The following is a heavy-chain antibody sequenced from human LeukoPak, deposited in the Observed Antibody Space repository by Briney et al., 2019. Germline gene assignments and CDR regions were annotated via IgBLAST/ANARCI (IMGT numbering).Heavy chain of an antibody. CDR2: INHSGST. D-gene: IGHD4-17*01. CDR1: GGSFSDNY. J-gene: IGHJ3*02. V-gene: IGHV4-34*01. Sequence: PSETLSLTCAVYGGSFSDNYWSWICQPPGKGLEWIGEINHSGSTNYSPSLRSRVTISVDTSKNQFSLNLRSVTAADTAVYYCASPTTVTTSAYRAFDIWGQGTMVTVSA. CDR3: ASPTTVTTSAYRAFDI.